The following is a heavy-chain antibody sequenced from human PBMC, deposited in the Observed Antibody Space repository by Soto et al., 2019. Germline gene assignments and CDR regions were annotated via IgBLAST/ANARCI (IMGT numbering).Heavy chain of an antibody. V-gene: IGHV1-18*01. CDR3: ARRSSWYYYYGMDV. CDR2: ISAYNGNT. Sequence: ASVKVSWKASGYTFTSYGISWVRQAPGQGLERMGWISAYNGNTNHAQKLQGRVTMTTDTSTSTAYMELRSLRSDDTAVYYCARRSSWYYYYGMDVWGQGTTVTVSS. J-gene: IGHJ6*02. CDR1: GYTFTSYG. D-gene: IGHD6-13*01.